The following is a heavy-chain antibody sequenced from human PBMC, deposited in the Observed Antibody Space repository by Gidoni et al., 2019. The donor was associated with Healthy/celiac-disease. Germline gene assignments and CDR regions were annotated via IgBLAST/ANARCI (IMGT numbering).Heavy chain of an antibody. J-gene: IGHJ6*03. V-gene: IGHV3-48*01. CDR1: GFTFSSDS. D-gene: IGHD2-15*01. Sequence: EVQLVESGGGLVQPGGSLRLSCAASGFTFSSDSMNWVRQAPGKGLEWVSYISSSSSTIYYADSVKGRFTISRDNAKNSLYLQMNSLRAEDTAVYYCARGCSGGSCYSVRAYYYYYMDVWGKGTTVTVSS. CDR2: ISSSSSTI. CDR3: ARGCSGGSCYSVRAYYYYYMDV.